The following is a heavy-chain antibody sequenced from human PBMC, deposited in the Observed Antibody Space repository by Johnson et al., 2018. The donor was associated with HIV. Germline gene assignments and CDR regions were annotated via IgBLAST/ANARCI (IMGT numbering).Heavy chain of an antibody. CDR1: GFTVSSNY. J-gene: IGHJ3*01. D-gene: IGHD3-10*01. CDR3: ARALSRFGVSDAFDV. V-gene: IGHV3-66*01. CDR2: IYSGGST. Sequence: EVQLVESGGGVVRPGGSLRLSCAASGFTVSSNYMSWVRQAPGKGLEWVSEIYSGGSTYYADSVKGRFIISRDSSKNTLYLQMNSLRVEDTAVYYCARALSRFGVSDAFDVWGQGTMVTVSS.